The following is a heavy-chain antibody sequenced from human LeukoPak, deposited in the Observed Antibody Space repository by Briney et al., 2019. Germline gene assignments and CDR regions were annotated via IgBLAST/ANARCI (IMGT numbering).Heavy chain of an antibody. D-gene: IGHD3-10*01. CDR3: ATDGPNYYGSGSYYDY. J-gene: IGHJ4*02. CDR2: FHPLDAET. CDR1: GYTRTELS. V-gene: IGHV1-24*01. Sequence: ASVKVSCKVSGYTRTELSMHWVRQAAGKEGECRGGFHPLDAETIYAQQFQGRLTMTEDTSTDTAYMELSSLRSEDTAVYYCATDGPNYYGSGSYYDYWGQGTLVTVSS.